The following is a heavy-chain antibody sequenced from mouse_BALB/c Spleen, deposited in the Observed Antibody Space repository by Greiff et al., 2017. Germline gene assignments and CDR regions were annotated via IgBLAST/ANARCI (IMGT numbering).Heavy chain of an antibody. CDR1: GDSITSGY. V-gene: IGHV3-8*02. J-gene: IGHJ3*01. CDR2: ISYSGST. CDR3: ARSANWEAWFAY. D-gene: IGHD4-1*01. Sequence: EVKVEESGPSLVKPSQTLSLTCSVTGDSITSGYWNWIRKFPGNKLEYMGYISYSGSTYYNPSLKSRISITRDTSKNQYYLQLNSVTTEDTATYYCARSANWEAWFAYWGQGTLVTVSA.